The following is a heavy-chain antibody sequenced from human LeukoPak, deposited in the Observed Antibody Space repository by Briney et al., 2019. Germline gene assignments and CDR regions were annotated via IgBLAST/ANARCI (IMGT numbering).Heavy chain of an antibody. J-gene: IGHJ6*03. V-gene: IGHV4-34*01. D-gene: IGHD2-21*02. CDR2: VNDSGNP. Sequence: SETLSLTCAVYGGSLIGYHWTWIRHPPGQGLEWIGEVNDSGNPYYNSSLKSRLTISLYTSKNQFSLKLSSVTAADTALYYCARGRFRFIMGVGDHYYIDVWGEGTTVTVSS. CDR1: GGSLIGYH. CDR3: ARGRFRFIMGVGDHYYIDV.